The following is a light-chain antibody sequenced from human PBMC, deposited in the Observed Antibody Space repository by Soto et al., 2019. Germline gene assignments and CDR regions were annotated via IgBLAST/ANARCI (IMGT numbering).Light chain of an antibody. V-gene: IGKV3-20*01. Sequence: ENVLTQSTGTLSLFPGERATLACRASRSVDRSYLAWYQQKPGQAPRLLIYAASSRATGIPDRFSGSASGTDFTLTISRLEPEDFAVDYCQQYGSSRTFGQGTRVEIK. CDR3: QQYGSSRT. CDR1: RSVDRSY. J-gene: IGKJ1*01. CDR2: AAS.